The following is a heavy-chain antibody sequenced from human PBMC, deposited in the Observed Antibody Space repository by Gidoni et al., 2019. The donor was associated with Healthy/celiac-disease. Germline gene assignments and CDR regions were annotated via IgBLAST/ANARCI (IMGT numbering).Heavy chain of an antibody. Sequence: QVQLVQSGAEVKKPGSSVKVSCKASGGTFRSYAISWVRQAPGQGLEWMVWIIPIFGTANYAQKFQGRVTITADESTSTAYMELSSLRSEDTAVYYCARAGSSSNWFDPWGQGTLVTVSS. CDR2: IIPIFGTA. D-gene: IGHD6-6*01. V-gene: IGHV1-69*01. CDR3: ARAGSSSNWFDP. J-gene: IGHJ5*02. CDR1: GGTFRSYA.